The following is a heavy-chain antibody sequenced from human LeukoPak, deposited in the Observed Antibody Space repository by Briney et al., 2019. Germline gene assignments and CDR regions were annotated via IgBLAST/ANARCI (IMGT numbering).Heavy chain of an antibody. CDR2: IIPIFGTT. Sequence: GPSVKLSCTASGGPLSSFATSWVRHAPGQGLEWMGGIIPIFGTTNYAQKFQGRVTITTDESTSTAYRELSSLRSENTAVYYCARDLRSGYFRWFDPWGQGTLVTVSS. CDR1: GGPLSSFA. J-gene: IGHJ5*02. V-gene: IGHV1-69*05. CDR3: ARDLRSGYFRWFDP. D-gene: IGHD3-22*01.